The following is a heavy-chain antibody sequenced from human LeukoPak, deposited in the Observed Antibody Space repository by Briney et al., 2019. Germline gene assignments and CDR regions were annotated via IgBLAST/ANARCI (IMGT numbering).Heavy chain of an antibody. D-gene: IGHD6-13*01. J-gene: IGHJ4*02. CDR1: GSSISRSNW. Sequence: SVTLSLTCDISGSSISRSNWWSWVRQPPGKGLEWIGEIYHSGSTNYNPSLKSRVTISVDKSKNQFSLKLSSVTAADTAVYYCARGYSSSWTRSLDYWGQGTLVTVSS. V-gene: IGHV4-4*02. CDR2: IYHSGST. CDR3: ARGYSSSWTRSLDY.